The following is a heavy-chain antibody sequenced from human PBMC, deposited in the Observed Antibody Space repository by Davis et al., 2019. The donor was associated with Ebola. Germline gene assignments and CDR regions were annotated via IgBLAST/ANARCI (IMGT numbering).Heavy chain of an antibody. V-gene: IGHV4-4*02. CDR2: IYYSGST. D-gene: IGHD1-26*01. J-gene: IGHJ4*02. CDR1: GGSISSSNW. CDR3: ARQWELLGFDY. Sequence: GSLRLSCAVSGGSISSSNWWSWVRQPPGKGLEWIGYIYYSGSTNYNPSLKSRVTISVDTSKNQFSLKLSSVTAADTAVYYCARQWELLGFDYWGQGTLVTVSS.